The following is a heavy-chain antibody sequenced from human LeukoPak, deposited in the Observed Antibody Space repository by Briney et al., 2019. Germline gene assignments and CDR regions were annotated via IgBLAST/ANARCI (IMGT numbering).Heavy chain of an antibody. CDR2: IHYTGNT. CDR3: ARGYGSGSYNNFNQ. CDR1: GASVRGYY. V-gene: IGHV4-59*02. Sequence: SETLSLTCTVSGASVRGYYWSWIRQPAGKGLEWIGYIHYTGNTDYNPSLTSRVTMSVDTSKNQFSLMLTSVTAADTAVYYCARGYGSGSYNNFNQWGQGLLVAVSS. J-gene: IGHJ4*02. D-gene: IGHD3-10*01.